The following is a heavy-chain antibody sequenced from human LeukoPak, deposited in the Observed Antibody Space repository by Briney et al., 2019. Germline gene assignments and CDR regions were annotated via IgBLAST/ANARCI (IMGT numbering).Heavy chain of an antibody. CDR3: ARVVYGDYLNYMDV. Sequence: RASVTVSCKASGYTFTGYYMHWVRQAPGQGLEWMGWINPNSGGTNYAQKFQGRVTISRDNAKNSLYQEMNSLRAEDTALYYCARVVYGDYLNYMDVWGKGTTVIVSS. J-gene: IGHJ6*03. CDR2: INPNSGGT. CDR1: GYTFTGYY. D-gene: IGHD4-17*01. V-gene: IGHV1-2*02.